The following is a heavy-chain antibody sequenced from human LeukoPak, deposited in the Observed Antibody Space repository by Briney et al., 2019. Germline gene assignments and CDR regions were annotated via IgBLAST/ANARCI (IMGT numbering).Heavy chain of an antibody. V-gene: IGHV3-21*01. CDR3: ARDEGGDYYYGSGSYNY. CDR2: IISSSSYI. CDR1: GFTFISYS. Sequence: GGSLSLSSAASGFTFISYSMNGGRQAPGKGREGVYSIISSSSYIYYSDSLNGRFTISRDNAKNSLYLQMNSLRAEDTAVYYCARDEGGDYYYGSGSYNYWGQGTLVTVSS. J-gene: IGHJ4*02. D-gene: IGHD3-10*01.